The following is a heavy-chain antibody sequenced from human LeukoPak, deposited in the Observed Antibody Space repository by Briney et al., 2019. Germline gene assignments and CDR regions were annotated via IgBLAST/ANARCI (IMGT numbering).Heavy chain of an antibody. CDR2: IIPIFGTA. D-gene: IGHD3-10*01. V-gene: IGHV1-69*13. Sequence: GASVKVSCKASGGTFSSYAISWVRQAPGQGLEWMGGIIPIFGTANYAQKFQGRVTITADESTGTAYMELSSLRSEDTAVYYCARLGNLWFGELLRGNAEDGIDYWGQGTLVTVSS. CDR3: ARLGNLWFGELLRGNAEDGIDY. CDR1: GGTFSSYA. J-gene: IGHJ4*02.